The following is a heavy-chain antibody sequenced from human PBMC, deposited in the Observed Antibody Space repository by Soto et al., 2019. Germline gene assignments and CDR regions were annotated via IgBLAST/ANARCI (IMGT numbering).Heavy chain of an antibody. CDR2: IYYSGST. V-gene: IGHV4-59*08. Sequence: QVQLQESGPGLVKPSETLSLTCTVSGGSISSYYWSWIRQPPGKGLEWIGYIYYSGSTNYNPSLKSRVTRSVDTSKNQFSLKLSSVTAADTAVYYCARHAGVVPAAYEDYWGQGTLVTVSS. CDR3: ARHAGVVPAAYEDY. D-gene: IGHD2-2*01. CDR1: GGSISSYY. J-gene: IGHJ4*02.